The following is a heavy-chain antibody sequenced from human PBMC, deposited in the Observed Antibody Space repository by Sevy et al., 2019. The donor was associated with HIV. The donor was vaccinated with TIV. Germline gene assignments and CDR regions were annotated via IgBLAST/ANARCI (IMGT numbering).Heavy chain of an antibody. J-gene: IGHJ6*02. V-gene: IGHV3-23*01. D-gene: IGHD3-10*01. CDR1: GFTFSSYA. Sequence: GGSLRLSCAASGFTFSSYAMSWVRQAPGKGLEWVSAISGSGGSTYYGDSVKGRFTNSRDNSKKTLYRQMNGMRAEDTAVYYCADYRASYYGSGMTNRYYGMDVWGQGTTVTVSS. CDR3: ADYRASYYGSGMTNRYYGMDV. CDR2: ISGSGGST.